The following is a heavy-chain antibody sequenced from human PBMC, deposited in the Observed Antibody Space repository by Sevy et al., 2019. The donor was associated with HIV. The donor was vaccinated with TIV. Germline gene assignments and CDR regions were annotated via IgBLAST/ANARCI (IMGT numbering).Heavy chain of an antibody. V-gene: IGHV4-59*01. CDR3: ARGVVIRSYYYYGMDV. CDR1: GGSISSYY. CDR2: IYYSGST. J-gene: IGHJ6*02. Sequence: SETLSLTCTVSGGSISSYYWSWIRQPPGKGLEGIGYIYYSGSTNYNPSLKSRVTISVDTSKNQFSLKLSSVTAADTAVYYCARGVVIRSYYYYGMDVWGQGTTVTVSS. D-gene: IGHD3-3*01.